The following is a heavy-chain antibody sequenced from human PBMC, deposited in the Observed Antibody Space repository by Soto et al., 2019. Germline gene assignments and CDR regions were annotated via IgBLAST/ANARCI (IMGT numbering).Heavy chain of an antibody. V-gene: IGHV1-3*05. D-gene: IGHD2-21*02. CDR1: GYTFTSYA. CDR3: ARSIGVVTALDY. Sequence: QVQLVQSGAEEKKPGASVKVSCKASGYTFTSYAMHWVRQAPGQRLEWMGWINAGNGNTKYSQKFQGRVTITSDTSASTAYRELSSLRSEDTAVYYCARSIGVVTALDYWGQGTLVTVSS. J-gene: IGHJ4*02. CDR2: INAGNGNT.